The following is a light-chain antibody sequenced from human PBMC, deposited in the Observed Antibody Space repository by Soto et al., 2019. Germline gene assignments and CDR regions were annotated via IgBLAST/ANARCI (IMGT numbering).Light chain of an antibody. J-gene: IGKJ4*01. CDR3: QQYNSNTLT. CDR2: KTS. CDR1: QSFSTW. Sequence: DIQMTQSPSTLSASVGDRVTITCRASQSFSTWLAWYQQKPGKAPILLIYKTSILESGVPPRINGSGSGTEVTLTISPLQPDDFATYYCQQYNSNTLTFGGGTKVEIK. V-gene: IGKV1-5*03.